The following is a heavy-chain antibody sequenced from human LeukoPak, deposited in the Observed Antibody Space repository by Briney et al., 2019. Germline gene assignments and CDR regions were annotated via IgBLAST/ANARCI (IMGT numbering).Heavy chain of an antibody. CDR1: GGSFSGYY. CDR3: ARVIAVGTYRSSYYMDV. Sequence: SETLSLTCAVHGGSFSGYYWSWIRQPPGKGLEWIGEINHSGSTNYNPSLKSRVTISVDTSKNQFSLKLSFVTAADTAVYYCARVIAVGTYRSSYYMDVWGKGTTVTVSS. J-gene: IGHJ6*03. CDR2: INHSGST. V-gene: IGHV4-34*01. D-gene: IGHD6-13*01.